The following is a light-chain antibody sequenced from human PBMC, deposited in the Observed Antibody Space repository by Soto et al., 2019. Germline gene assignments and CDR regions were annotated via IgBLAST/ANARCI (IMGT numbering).Light chain of an antibody. Sequence: QSLLTQPPSVSGAPGQRVTISCTGSSYNIGAGYDVHWYQQLPGTAPKLLIYGNSNRPSGVPDRFSGSKSGTSASLAITGLQAEDEADYYCQSYDSSLSGSYVFGTGTK. J-gene: IGLJ1*01. CDR3: QSYDSSLSGSYV. CDR2: GNS. CDR1: SYNIGAGYD. V-gene: IGLV1-40*01.